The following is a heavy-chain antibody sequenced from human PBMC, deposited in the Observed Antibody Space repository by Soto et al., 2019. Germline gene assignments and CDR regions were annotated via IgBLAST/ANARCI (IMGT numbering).Heavy chain of an antibody. CDR2: INHSGGT. J-gene: IGHJ6*02. CDR3: ARGAYYDILTGYSLVGMDV. CDR1: GGSFSGYY. Sequence: SETLSLTCAVYGGSFSGYYWSWIRQPPGKGLEWIGEINHSGGTNYNPSLKSRVTISVDTSKNQFSLKLSSVTAADTAVYYCARGAYYDILTGYSLVGMDVWGQGTTVTVSS. D-gene: IGHD3-9*01. V-gene: IGHV4-34*01.